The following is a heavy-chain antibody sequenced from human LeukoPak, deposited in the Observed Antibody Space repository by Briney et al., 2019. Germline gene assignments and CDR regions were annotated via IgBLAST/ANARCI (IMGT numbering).Heavy chain of an antibody. CDR3: AKDVGAIVI. Sequence: GGSLRLSCAASGFTFSSYAMNWVRQAPGKGLEWVSVISGSGGNTYYADSVKGRFTISRDNSKNTLYLHMNSLRAEDTAVYYCAKDVGAIVIWGQGTLVTVSS. D-gene: IGHD3-16*02. V-gene: IGHV3-23*01. CDR1: GFTFSSYA. J-gene: IGHJ4*02. CDR2: ISGSGGNT.